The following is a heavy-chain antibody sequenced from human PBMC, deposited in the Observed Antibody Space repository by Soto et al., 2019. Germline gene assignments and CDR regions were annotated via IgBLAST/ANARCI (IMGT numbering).Heavy chain of an antibody. J-gene: IGHJ4*02. V-gene: IGHV4-39*07. CDR3: ARGWGYYFDY. Sequence: SETLSLTCTVSGGSISSSSYYWGWIRQPPGKGLEWIGSIYYSGSTYYNPSLKSRVTISVDTSKNQFSLKLSSVTAADTAVYYCARGWGYYFDYWGQGTLVT. CDR1: GGSISSSSYY. D-gene: IGHD3-16*01. CDR2: IYYSGST.